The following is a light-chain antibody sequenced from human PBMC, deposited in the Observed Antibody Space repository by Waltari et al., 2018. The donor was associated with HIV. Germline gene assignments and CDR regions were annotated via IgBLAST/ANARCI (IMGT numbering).Light chain of an antibody. V-gene: IGKV3-11*01. CDR3: QQRSDWPVT. J-gene: IGKJ5*01. CDR1: QSLSNS. Sequence: VLTPPPVSLSFSEGERATGSCRASQSLSNSLARNQHRPRQAPSRLLIDASNRATDIPARFSGSGSATAFTLTISSLEPDDVSVYYCQQRSDWPVTFGQGSRLEIK. CDR2: DAS.